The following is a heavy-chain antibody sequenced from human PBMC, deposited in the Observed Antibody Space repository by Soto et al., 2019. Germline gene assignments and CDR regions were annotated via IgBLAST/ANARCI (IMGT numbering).Heavy chain of an antibody. V-gene: IGHV3-33*01. J-gene: IGHJ4*02. Sequence: PGGSLRLSCEASGFTFSSYGMHWVRQAPGKGLEWVAIIWNDGSNEYYADSVKGRFTISRDNSKNTLYLQVSNLRAVDTAVYFCARDQTDSGGYSDSWGQGTLVTVSS. CDR1: GFTFSSYG. CDR2: IWNDGSNE. D-gene: IGHD3-22*01. CDR3: ARDQTDSGGYSDS.